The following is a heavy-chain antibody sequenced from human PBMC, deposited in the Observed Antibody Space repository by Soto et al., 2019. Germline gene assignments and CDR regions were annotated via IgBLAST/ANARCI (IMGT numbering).Heavy chain of an antibody. V-gene: IGHV3-23*01. D-gene: IGHD4-17*01. CDR2: ITSDGRT. CDR3: AKDYSTVTTDPLSVVLFDY. J-gene: IGHJ4*02. Sequence: GGSLRLSCAASGFTFSSYAMSWVRQAPGKGLEWVSIITSDGRTYYADSVKGRFTISRDNSKNTVYLQMNSLRAEDTAVYYCAKDYSTVTTDPLSVVLFDYWGQGALVTVSS. CDR1: GFTFSSYA.